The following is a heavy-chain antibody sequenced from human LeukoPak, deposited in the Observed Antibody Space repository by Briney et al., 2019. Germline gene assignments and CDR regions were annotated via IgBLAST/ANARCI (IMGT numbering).Heavy chain of an antibody. J-gene: IGHJ3*02. CDR1: GFTFSSYA. V-gene: IGHV3-23*01. D-gene: IGHD6-19*01. Sequence: GGSLRLSCAASGFTFSSYAMSWVRQAPGKGLEWVSDISGSGGSTYYADSVKGRFTISRDNSKNTLYLQMNSLRAEDTAVYYCSAVAELDGFVIWGQGTMVTVSS. CDR3: SAVAELDGFVI. CDR2: ISGSGGST.